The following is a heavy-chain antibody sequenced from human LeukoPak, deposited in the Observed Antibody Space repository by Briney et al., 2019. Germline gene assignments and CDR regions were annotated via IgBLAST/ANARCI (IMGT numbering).Heavy chain of an antibody. CDR1: GFTFNTYT. D-gene: IGHD2-2*01. CDR2: ISGSSGII. Sequence: GGSLRLSCAASGFTFNTYTMNWVRQAPGKGLEWVSYISGSSGIIDYADSVRGRFTISRDNAKNSLYLQMNSLRAEDTAVYYCAKGVSISCYVHLDYWGQRILVTVSS. CDR3: AKGVSISCYVHLDY. V-gene: IGHV3-48*01. J-gene: IGHJ4*02.